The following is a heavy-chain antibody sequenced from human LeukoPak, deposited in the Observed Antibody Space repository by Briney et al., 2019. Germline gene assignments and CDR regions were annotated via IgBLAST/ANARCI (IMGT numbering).Heavy chain of an antibody. CDR3: ARGGHYYDSSGYFDY. Sequence: SETLSLTCAAYGGSFSGYYWSWIRQPPGKGLEWIGEINHSGSTNYNPSLKSRVTISVDTSKNQFSLKLSSVTAADTAVYYCARGGHYYDSSGYFDYWGQGTLVTVSS. D-gene: IGHD3-22*01. V-gene: IGHV4-34*01. CDR2: INHSGST. J-gene: IGHJ4*02. CDR1: GGSFSGYY.